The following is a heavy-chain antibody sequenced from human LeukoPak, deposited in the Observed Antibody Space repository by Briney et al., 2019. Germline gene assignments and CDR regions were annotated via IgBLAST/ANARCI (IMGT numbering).Heavy chain of an antibody. CDR3: ASDTYDYDSSGLDY. V-gene: IGHV3-21*01. CDR2: ISSSSSYI. D-gene: IGHD3-22*01. Sequence: GGSLRLSCAASGFTFGSYSMNWVRQAPGKGLEWVSSISSSSSYIYYADSVKGRFTISRDNAKNSLYLQMNSLRAEDTAVYYSASDTYDYDSSGLDYWGQGTLVTVSS. CDR1: GFTFGSYS. J-gene: IGHJ4*02.